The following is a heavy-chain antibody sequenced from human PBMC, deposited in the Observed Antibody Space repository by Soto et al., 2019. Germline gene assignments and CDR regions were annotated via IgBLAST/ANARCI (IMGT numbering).Heavy chain of an antibody. CDR2: IYYRGRT. CDR3: AGRMSYSGSGSAFDY. CDR1: GDSISSSSYY. D-gene: IGHD3-10*01. V-gene: IGHV4-39*01. Sequence: QLQLQESGPGLVKPSETLSLTCIVSGDSISSSSYYWGWIRQPPGKGLEWIGSIYYRGRTYYNPSLKSRVSISVDTSKNQFSLKLSSVTAADTSVYYCAGRMSYSGSGSAFDYWGQGPLVTVSS. J-gene: IGHJ4*02.